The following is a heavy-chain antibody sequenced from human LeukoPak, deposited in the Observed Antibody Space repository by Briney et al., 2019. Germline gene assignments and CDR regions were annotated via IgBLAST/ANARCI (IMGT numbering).Heavy chain of an antibody. Sequence: GGSLRLSCAASGFIFSKYWMTWVRQAPGKGLEWVANIKRDGSAIHYVDSVKGRFTISRDNAKNSLYLQMNSLRAEDTALYHCARAHYYGSGNYYPIDYWGQGTLVTVSS. CDR2: IKRDGSAI. V-gene: IGHV3-7*03. J-gene: IGHJ4*02. CDR3: ARAHYYGSGNYYPIDY. D-gene: IGHD3-10*01. CDR1: GFIFSKYW.